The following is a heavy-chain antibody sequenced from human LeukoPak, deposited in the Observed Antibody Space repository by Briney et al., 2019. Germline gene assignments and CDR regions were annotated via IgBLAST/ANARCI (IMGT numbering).Heavy chain of an antibody. CDR3: ARGLLDTMKIGYMDV. CDR2: IYTSGST. CDR1: GGSISSYY. V-gene: IGHV4-4*07. D-gene: IGHD3-22*01. Sequence: PSETLSLTCTVSGGSISSYYWSWIRQPAGKGLEWIGRIYTSGSTNYNPSLKSRVTMSVDTSKNQFSLKLSSVTAADTAVYYCARGLLDTMKIGYMDVWGKGTTVTVSS. J-gene: IGHJ6*03.